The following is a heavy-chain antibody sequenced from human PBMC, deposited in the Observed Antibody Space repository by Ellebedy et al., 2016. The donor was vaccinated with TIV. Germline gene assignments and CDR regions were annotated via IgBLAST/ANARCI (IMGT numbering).Heavy chain of an antibody. D-gene: IGHD6-19*01. J-gene: IGHJ4*02. CDR1: GFPIDTYY. CDR3: ARLVSSSGWVEDFDY. V-gene: IGHV4-59*08. Sequence: ESLKISCTVSGFPIDTYYWSWIRQPPGKGLEWIGYAYYSGTTKYNPSLGGRVSISVDTSNNQFSLKLTSVTAADSAVYYCARLVSSSGWVEDFDYWGQGILVTVSS. CDR2: AYYSGTT.